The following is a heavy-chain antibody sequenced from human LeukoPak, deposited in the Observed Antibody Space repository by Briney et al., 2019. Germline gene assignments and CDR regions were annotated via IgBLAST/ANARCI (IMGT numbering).Heavy chain of an antibody. J-gene: IGHJ4*02. CDR2: ISGGGTTT. D-gene: IGHD3-22*01. V-gene: IGHV3-23*01. CDR3: AKVYYYESTNYCYDS. CDR1: GFTFANYA. Sequence: GGSLRLSCATSGFTFANYAMSWVRQAPGKGLEWVSAISGGGTTTYSADSVRGRFSISRDNSRNTLYLQMGSLTAEDTARYFCAKVYYYESTNYCYDSWGQGTLVTVSS.